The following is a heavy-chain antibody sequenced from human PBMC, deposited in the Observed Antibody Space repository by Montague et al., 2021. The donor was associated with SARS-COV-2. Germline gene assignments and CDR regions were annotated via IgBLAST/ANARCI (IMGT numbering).Heavy chain of an antibody. CDR2: IYYSGSN. D-gene: IGHD1-20*01. V-gene: IGHV4-39*01. J-gene: IGHJ4*02. Sequence: SETLSLTCTVSGGSISSSSYYWGWIRQPPGKGLEGIVCIYYSGSNSYNPALKSRVTMSVDTSKNQFSLKLSSVTAADTAVYYCARQRWSLTYFDYWGQGTLVTVSS. CDR1: GGSISSSSYY. CDR3: ARQRWSLTYFDY.